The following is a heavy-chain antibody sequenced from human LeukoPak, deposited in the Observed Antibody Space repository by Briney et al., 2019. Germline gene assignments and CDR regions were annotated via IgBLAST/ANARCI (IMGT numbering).Heavy chain of an antibody. Sequence: GGSLRLSCAASGFTFSTYDMNWVRQAPGKGLEWVSSITSSSRYIYQSDSVKGRFTISRDNARNSLYLQMNSLRAEDTAVYYCARGVADTNWYFDLWGRGTLVTVSS. CDR1: GFTFSTYD. CDR2: ITSSSRYI. CDR3: ARGVADTNWYFDL. J-gene: IGHJ2*01. V-gene: IGHV3-21*04. D-gene: IGHD3-22*01.